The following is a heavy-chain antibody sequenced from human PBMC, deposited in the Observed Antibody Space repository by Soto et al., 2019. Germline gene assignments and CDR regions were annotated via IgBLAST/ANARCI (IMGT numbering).Heavy chain of an antibody. CDR3: ARAGASNWNYVSSSS. Sequence: ASVKVSCKASGYNFAGSGFIWVRQAPGQGLEWMGWISANSGDTNYAQNLQGRVTMTTDTSTSTAYMELRSLTSDDTAVYYCARAGASNWNYVSSSSWGQGTLVTVSS. V-gene: IGHV1-18*04. CDR2: ISANSGDT. CDR1: GYNFAGSG. D-gene: IGHD1-7*01. J-gene: IGHJ4*02.